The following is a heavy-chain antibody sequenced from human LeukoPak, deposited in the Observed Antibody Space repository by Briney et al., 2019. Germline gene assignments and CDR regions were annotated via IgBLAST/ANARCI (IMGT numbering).Heavy chain of an antibody. D-gene: IGHD6-19*01. V-gene: IGHV4-39*01. CDR2: IYYSGST. CDR3: ARGIAVAANWFDP. J-gene: IGHJ5*02. CDR1: GGSISSSSYY. Sequence: PSETLSLTCTVSGGSISSSSYYCGWIRQPPGKGLEWIGSIYYSGSTYYNPSLKSRVTISVDTSKNQFSLKLSSVTAADTAVYYCARGIAVAANWFDPWGQGTLVTVSS.